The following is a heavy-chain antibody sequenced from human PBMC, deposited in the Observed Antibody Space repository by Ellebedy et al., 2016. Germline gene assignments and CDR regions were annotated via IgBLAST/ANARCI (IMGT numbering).Heavy chain of an antibody. J-gene: IGHJ4*02. D-gene: IGHD6-19*01. CDR3: ARGTVALQPLKYFDS. CDR2: IYYSGST. V-gene: IGHV4-39*07. CDR1: GGSISSSSYY. Sequence: SETLSLXXTVSGGSISSSSYYWGWIRQPPGKGLEWIGSIYYSGSTYYNPSLKSRVTISVDTSKNQFSLKLSSLTAADTAVYYCARGTVALQPLKYFDSWGRGTLVIVSS.